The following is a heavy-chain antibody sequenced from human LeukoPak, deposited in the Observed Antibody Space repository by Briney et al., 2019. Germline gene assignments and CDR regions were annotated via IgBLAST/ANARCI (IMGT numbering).Heavy chain of an antibody. V-gene: IGHV4-39*07. J-gene: IGHJ2*01. D-gene: IGHD6-13*01. CDR3: ASPSSIAAAGTDYWYFDL. CDR2: IYYSGST. CDR1: GGSISSSSYY. Sequence: SETLSLTCTVSGGSISSSSYYWGWIRQPPGKGLEWIGSIYYSGSTYYNPSLKSRVTISVDTSKNQFSLRLNSVTAADTAVYYCASPSSIAAAGTDYWYFDLWGRGTLVTVSS.